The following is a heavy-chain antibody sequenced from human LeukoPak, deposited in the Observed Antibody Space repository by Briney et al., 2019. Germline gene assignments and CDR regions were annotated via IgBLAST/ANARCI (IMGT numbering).Heavy chain of an antibody. CDR2: ISYDGNNK. D-gene: IGHD3-16*01. V-gene: IGHV3-30*18. J-gene: IGHJ4*02. Sequence: PGRSLRHSCAASGFTFSSYGMHWVRQAPGKGLEWVAVISYDGNNKYYADSVKGRFTISRDNSKNTLYLQMNSLRAEDTAVYYCAKDRGGWGQGTLVTVSS. CDR3: AKDRGG. CDR1: GFTFSSYG.